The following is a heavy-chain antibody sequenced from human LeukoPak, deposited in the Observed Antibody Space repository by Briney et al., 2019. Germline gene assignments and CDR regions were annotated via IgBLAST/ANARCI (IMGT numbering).Heavy chain of an antibody. J-gene: IGHJ4*02. CDR1: GFTFSSYA. V-gene: IGHV3-30-3*01. Sequence: SGGSLRLSCAATGFTFSSYAMHWVRQAPGKGLEWVAVISYDGSNKYYADSVKGRFTISRDNSKNTLYLQMNSLRAEDTAVYYCARDGSSELLSFFDYWGQGTLVTVSS. D-gene: IGHD6-19*01. CDR3: ARDGSSELLSFFDY. CDR2: ISYDGSNK.